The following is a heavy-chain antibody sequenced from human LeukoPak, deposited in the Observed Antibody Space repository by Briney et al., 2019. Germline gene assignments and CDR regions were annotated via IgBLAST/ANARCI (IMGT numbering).Heavy chain of an antibody. J-gene: IGHJ3*02. CDR1: GYNFTSYG. Sequence: GASVKVSCKSSGYNFTSYGITWVRQAPGQGLEWMGWISGNNGNTNYAQNLQGRVTMTTDTSTSTAYMELRSLRSEDTAVYSCARVFTTDAFDIWGQGTMVTVSS. CDR2: ISGNNGNT. V-gene: IGHV1-18*01. D-gene: IGHD1-26*01. CDR3: ARVFTTDAFDI.